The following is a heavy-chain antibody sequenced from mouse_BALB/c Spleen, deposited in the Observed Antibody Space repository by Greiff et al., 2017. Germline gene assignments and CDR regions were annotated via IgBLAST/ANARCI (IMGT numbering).Heavy chain of an antibody. CDR1: GYTFTSYW. D-gene: IGHD1-1*02. Sequence: QVQLKQSGAELAKPGASVKMSCKASGYTFTSYWMHWVKQRPGQGLEWIGYINPSTGYTEYNQKFKDKATLTADKSSSTAYMQLSSLTSEDSAVYYCAWLGGIAYWGQGTLVTVSA. CDR3: AWLGGIAY. CDR2: INPSTGYT. J-gene: IGHJ3*01. V-gene: IGHV1-7*01.